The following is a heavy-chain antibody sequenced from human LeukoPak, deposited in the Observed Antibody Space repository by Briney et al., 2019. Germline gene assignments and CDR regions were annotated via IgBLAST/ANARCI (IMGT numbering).Heavy chain of an antibody. Sequence: SETLSLTCTVSGGSISSYYWSWIRQPPGKGLEWIGYIYYSGSTNYNPSLKSRVTISVDTSKNQFSLKLSSVTAADTAVYYCARVNKYDSSGYLSFYFDYWGQGTLVTVSS. CDR1: GGSISSYY. J-gene: IGHJ4*02. D-gene: IGHD3-22*01. V-gene: IGHV4-59*12. CDR3: ARVNKYDSSGYLSFYFDY. CDR2: IYYSGST.